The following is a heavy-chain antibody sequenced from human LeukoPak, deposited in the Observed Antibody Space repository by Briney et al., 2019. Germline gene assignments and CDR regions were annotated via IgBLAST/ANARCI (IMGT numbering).Heavy chain of an antibody. V-gene: IGHV3-20*04. Sequence: GGSLRLSCAASGFTFDDYGMSWVRQAPGKGLEWVSGINWNGGSTGYADSVKGRFTISRDNAKNSLYLQMNSLRAEDTALYYCARGVVLVVVPAANDYWGQGTLVTVSS. D-gene: IGHD2-2*01. CDR3: ARGVVLVVVPAANDY. CDR2: INWNGGST. CDR1: GFTFDDYG. J-gene: IGHJ4*02.